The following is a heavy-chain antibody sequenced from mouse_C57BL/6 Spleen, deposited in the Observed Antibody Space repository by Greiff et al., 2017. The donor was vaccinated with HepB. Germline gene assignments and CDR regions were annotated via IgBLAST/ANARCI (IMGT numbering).Heavy chain of an antibody. CDR1: GYTFTSYW. Sequence: QVHVKQPGAELVKPGASVKMSCKASGYTFTSYWITWVKQRPGQGLEWIGDIYPGSGSTNYNEKFKSKATLTVDTSSSTAYMQLSSLTSEDSAVYYCARAHYYGSRWDAMDYWGQGTSVTVSS. D-gene: IGHD1-1*01. CDR3: ARAHYYGSRWDAMDY. V-gene: IGHV1-55*01. CDR2: IYPGSGST. J-gene: IGHJ4*01.